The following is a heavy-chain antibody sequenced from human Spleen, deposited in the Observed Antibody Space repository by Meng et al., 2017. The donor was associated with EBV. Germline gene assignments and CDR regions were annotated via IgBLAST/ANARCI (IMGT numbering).Heavy chain of an antibody. CDR2: INADNGNT. D-gene: IGHD2-21*01. J-gene: IGHJ4*02. Sequence: QAWFFQSGAEVKNPGASVKLSCKASVYIFSNYPIHWVRQAPGQRPEWMGWINADNGNTKYSQKFQGRVTITRTTPASTXYMDXXXXXXXXTAXXFCXXVXXXVKFDNWGQGTLVTVSS. V-gene: IGHV1-3*01. CDR3: XXVXXXVKFDN. CDR1: VYIFSNYP.